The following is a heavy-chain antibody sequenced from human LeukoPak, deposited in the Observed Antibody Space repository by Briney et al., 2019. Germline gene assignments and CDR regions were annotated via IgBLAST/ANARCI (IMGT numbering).Heavy chain of an antibody. CDR2: IYSGGST. J-gene: IGHJ2*01. D-gene: IGHD2-2*01. V-gene: IGHV3-66*01. Sequence: GGSLRLSCAASGFTVSSNYTSWVRQAPGKGLEWVSVIYSGGSTYYADSVKGRFTISRDNSKSTLYLQMNSLRAEDTAVYYCARGPPYCSSTSCYWRWYFDLWGRGTLVTVSS. CDR3: ARGPPYCSSTSCYWRWYFDL. CDR1: GFTVSSNY.